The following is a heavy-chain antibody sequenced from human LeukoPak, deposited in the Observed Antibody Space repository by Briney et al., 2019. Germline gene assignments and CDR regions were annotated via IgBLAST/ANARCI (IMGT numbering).Heavy chain of an antibody. J-gene: IGHJ3*02. CDR1: GFTFSASW. CDR3: ASSYNAFDI. CDR2: INSDGSTT. D-gene: IGHD3-10*01. V-gene: IGHV3-74*01. Sequence: GGSLRLSCAASGFTFSASWMHWVRQAPGKGLVWVSRINSDGSTTTYADSVKGRFTISRDNAKNTLYLQMNSLRAEDTAVYYCASSYNAFDIWGQGTMVTVSS.